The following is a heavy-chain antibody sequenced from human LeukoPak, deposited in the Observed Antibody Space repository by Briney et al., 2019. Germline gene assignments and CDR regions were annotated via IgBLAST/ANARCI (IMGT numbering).Heavy chain of an antibody. D-gene: IGHD2-21*02. Sequence: SQTLSLTCAIAGDRVSNNRAAWNWIRQSPSRGLEWLGRTYYRSRWYNDYALSVKTQITINADTSKNRISLQLHSVTLEDTAVYYCASSERGDALYNWFDPWGQGTLVTVSS. CDR3: ASSERGDALYNWFDP. J-gene: IGHJ5*02. V-gene: IGHV6-1*01. CDR2: TYYRSRWYN. CDR1: GDRVSNNRAA.